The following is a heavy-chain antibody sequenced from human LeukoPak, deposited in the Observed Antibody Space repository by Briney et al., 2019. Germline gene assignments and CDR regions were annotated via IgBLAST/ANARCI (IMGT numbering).Heavy chain of an antibody. CDR2: ISGSGGST. V-gene: IGHV3-23*01. D-gene: IGHD4-17*01. J-gene: IGHJ4*02. CDR3: AKDRNSMTTVTPFDY. Sequence: GGSLRLSCAASGFTFSSYAMSWVRQAPGKGLEWDSVISGSGGSTYHADSVKGRFTISRDNSKDTLYLQMNSLRAEDTAVYYCAKDRNSMTTVTPFDYWGQGTLVTVSS. CDR1: GFTFSSYA.